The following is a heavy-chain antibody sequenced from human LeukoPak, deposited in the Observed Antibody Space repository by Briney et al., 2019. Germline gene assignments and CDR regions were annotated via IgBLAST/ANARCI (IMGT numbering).Heavy chain of an antibody. D-gene: IGHD3-16*02. Sequence: GASVKVSCKASGYTFTNYYMHWVRQAPGQGLEWMGIINPSGGSTRYAQKFQGRVTMTRDMSTSTVYMELSSLRSEDTAVYYCARVEDDYVWGSYRLGAFDIWGQGTMVTVSS. CDR3: ARVEDDYVWGSYRLGAFDI. CDR2: INPSGGST. V-gene: IGHV1-46*01. CDR1: GYTFTNYY. J-gene: IGHJ3*02.